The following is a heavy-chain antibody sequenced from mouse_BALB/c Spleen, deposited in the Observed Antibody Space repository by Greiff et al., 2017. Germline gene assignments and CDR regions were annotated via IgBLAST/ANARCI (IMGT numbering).Heavy chain of an antibody. J-gene: IGHJ2*01. CDR1: GYTFTSYY. D-gene: IGHD2-4*01. Sequence: VQRVESGPELVKPGASVKMSCKASGYTFTSYYIHWVKQRPGQGLEWIGWIYPGDGSTKYNEKFKGKTTLTADKSSSTAYMLLSSLTSEDSAIYFCARGDYDPDYWGQGTTLTVSS. CDR2: IYPGDGST. CDR3: ARGDYDPDY. V-gene: IGHV1S56*01.